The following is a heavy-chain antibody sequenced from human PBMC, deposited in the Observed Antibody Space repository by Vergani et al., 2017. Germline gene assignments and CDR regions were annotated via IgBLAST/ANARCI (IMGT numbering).Heavy chain of an antibody. Sequence: QVQLVQSGAEVKKPGASVKVSCKASGYTFTSYYMHWVRQAPGQGLEWMGIINPSGGSTSYAQKFQGRVTMTRDTSTSTVYMELSSLRSEDTAVYYCARDLGVLAYFGGDCYRDYWGQGTLVTVSS. D-gene: IGHD2-21*02. CDR3: ARDLGVLAYFGGDCYRDY. CDR2: INPSGGST. CDR1: GYTFTSYY. V-gene: IGHV1-46*03. J-gene: IGHJ4*02.